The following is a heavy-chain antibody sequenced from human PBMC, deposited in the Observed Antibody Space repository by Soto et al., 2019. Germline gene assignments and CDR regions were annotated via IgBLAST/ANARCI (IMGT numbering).Heavy chain of an antibody. CDR2: IDSSGEK. CDR1: GLSITDSEMG. Sequence: QVTLKESGPVLVKPTETLTLRCTVSGLSITDSEMGVSWIRQPPGQPLERLAHIDSSGEKSYRTFLKSRRAISKDTSKSQIVLTMTNMDPADTATYYCARRHLAVAVSPWFDPWGQGIPVTVSS. J-gene: IGHJ5*02. CDR3: ARRHLAVAVSPWFDP. V-gene: IGHV2-26*01. D-gene: IGHD6-19*01.